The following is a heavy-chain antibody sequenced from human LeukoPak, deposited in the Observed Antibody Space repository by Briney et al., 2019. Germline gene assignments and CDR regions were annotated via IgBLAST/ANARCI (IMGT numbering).Heavy chain of an antibody. CDR1: GFIFSSHG. Sequence: GGSLRLSCAASGFIFSSHGMNWVRQAPGKGLEWVSSISSSSSYIYYADSVKGRFTISRDNAKNSLYLQMNSLRAEDTAVYYCARVPPYSSGLYWGQGTLVTVSS. CDR2: ISSSSSYI. V-gene: IGHV3-21*01. J-gene: IGHJ4*02. D-gene: IGHD6-19*01. CDR3: ARVPPYSSGLY.